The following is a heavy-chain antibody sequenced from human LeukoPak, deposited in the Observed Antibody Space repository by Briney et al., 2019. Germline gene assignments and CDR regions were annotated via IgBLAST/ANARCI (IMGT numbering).Heavy chain of an antibody. CDR1: GGSTTSYY. J-gene: IGHJ4*02. CDR2: IYYSGST. CDR3: ARQNYDFWSGQYYFDY. V-gene: IGHV4-59*08. Sequence: SETLSLTCTVSGGSTTSYYWSWIRHPPRKGLEWIGYIYYSGSTNYNPSLKSRVTISVDTSKNQFSLKLSSVTAADTAVYYCARQNYDFWSGQYYFDYWGQGTLVTVSS. D-gene: IGHD3-3*01.